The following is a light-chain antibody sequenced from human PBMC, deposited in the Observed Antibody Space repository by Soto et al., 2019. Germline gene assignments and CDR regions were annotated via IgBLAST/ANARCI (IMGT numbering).Light chain of an antibody. CDR1: QSISPW. CDR2: KTS. CDR3: QQYKTYSRT. J-gene: IGKJ1*01. Sequence: IQMTQSPSTLSASVGDRVTITCRASQSISPWLAWYQQKPGKAPKVLIYKTSTLQSGVPSRFSGSGSGTAFTLTISSLQPDDFAIYYCQQYKTYSRTFGQGTKVEI. V-gene: IGKV1-5*03.